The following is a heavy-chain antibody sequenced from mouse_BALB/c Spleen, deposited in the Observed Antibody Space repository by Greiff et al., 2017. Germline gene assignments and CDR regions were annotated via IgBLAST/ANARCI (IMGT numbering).Heavy chain of an antibody. CDR2: IDPANGNT. V-gene: IGHV14-3*02. Sequence: VQLQQSGAELVKPGASVKLSCTASGFNIKDTYMHWVKQRPEQGLEWIGRIDPANGNTKYDPKFQGKATITADTSSNTAYLQLSSLTSEDTAVYYCAGGACFAYWVQGTLVTVSA. CDR3: AGGACFAY. CDR1: GFNIKDTY. J-gene: IGHJ3*01.